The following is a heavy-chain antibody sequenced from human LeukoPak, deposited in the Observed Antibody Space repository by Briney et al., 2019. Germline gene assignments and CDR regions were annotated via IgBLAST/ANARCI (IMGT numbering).Heavy chain of an antibody. D-gene: IGHD2-2*01. CDR1: GFTFSSYS. CDR2: ISSSSSYI. J-gene: IGHJ4*02. CDR3: ARDRPGSSTSCSDY. Sequence: GGSLRLSCAASGFTFSSYSMNWVRQAPGKGLEWVSSISSSSSYIYYADSVKGRFTISRDNAKNSLYLQMNSLRAEDTAVYYCARDRPGSSTSCSDYWGQGTLVTVSS. V-gene: IGHV3-21*01.